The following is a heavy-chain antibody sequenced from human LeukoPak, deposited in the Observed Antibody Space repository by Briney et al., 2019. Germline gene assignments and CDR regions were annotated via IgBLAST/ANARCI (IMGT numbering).Heavy chain of an antibody. D-gene: IGHD3-22*01. CDR1: GGSISSGGYY. V-gene: IGHV4-31*03. CDR3: ARGARYDSSGLQYFDY. CDR2: IYYSGST. Sequence: PSETLSLTCTVSGGSISSGGYYWSWIRQHPGKGLEWIGYIYYSGSTYYNPSLKSRVTISVDTSKNQFSLKLSSVTAADTAVYYCARGARYDSSGLQYFDYWGQGTLVTVSS. J-gene: IGHJ4*02.